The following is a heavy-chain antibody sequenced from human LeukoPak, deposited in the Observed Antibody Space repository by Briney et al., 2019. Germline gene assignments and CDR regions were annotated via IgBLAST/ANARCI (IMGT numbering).Heavy chain of an antibody. D-gene: IGHD6-6*01. CDR3: AKDQGIAARPVYYMDV. J-gene: IGHJ6*03. V-gene: IGHV3-11*04. CDR2: ISSSGSTI. CDR1: GFTFSDFY. Sequence: PGGSLRLSCAASGFTFSDFYMNWIRQAPGKGLEWVSHISSSGSTIYYADSVKGRFTISRDNAKSSLYLQMNSLRAEDTAVYYCAKDQGIAARPVYYMDVWGKGTTVTVSS.